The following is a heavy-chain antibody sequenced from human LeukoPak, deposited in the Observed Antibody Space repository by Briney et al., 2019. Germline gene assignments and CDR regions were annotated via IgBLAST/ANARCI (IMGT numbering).Heavy chain of an antibody. J-gene: IGHJ6*02. D-gene: IGHD3-9*01. CDR2: IYYSGST. V-gene: IGHV4-39*01. CDR3: ASRPSILTGYNSRYGMDV. Sequence: SETLSLTCAVYGGSFSSYYWGWIRQPPGKGLEWIGSIYYSGSTYYNPSLKSRVTISVDTSKNQFSLKLSSVTAADTAVYYCASRPSILTGYNSRYGMDVWGQGTTVTVSS. CDR1: GGSFSSYY.